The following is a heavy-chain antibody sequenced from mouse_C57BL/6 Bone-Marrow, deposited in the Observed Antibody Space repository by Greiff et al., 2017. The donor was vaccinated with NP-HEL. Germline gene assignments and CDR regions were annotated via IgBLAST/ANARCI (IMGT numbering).Heavy chain of an antibody. CDR1: GFTFSDYY. V-gene: IGHV5-12*01. D-gene: IGHD2-4*01. CDR3: ARRDDYDGFAY. CDR2: ISNGGGST. Sequence: EVKLVESGGGLVQPGGSLKLSCAASGFTFSDYYMYWVRQTPEKRLEWVAYISNGGGSTYYPDTVKGRFTISRDNAKNTLYLQMSRLKSEDTAMYYCARRDDYDGFAYWGQGTLVTVSA. J-gene: IGHJ3*01.